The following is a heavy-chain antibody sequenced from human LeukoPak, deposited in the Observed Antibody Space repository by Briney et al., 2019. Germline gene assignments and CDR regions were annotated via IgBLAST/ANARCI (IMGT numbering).Heavy chain of an antibody. V-gene: IGHV3-30*02. CDR2: IRYDGSNT. D-gene: IGHD3-10*01. CDR1: GFTFSSYG. CDR3: AKSYSSGSGSYSAGHFDY. J-gene: IGHJ4*02. Sequence: GGSLRLSCAVSGFTFSSYGMHWARQAPGKGLEGVAFIRYDGSNTYYADSVKGRFTISRDNSKNTLYLQMDTLRAEDTAVYYCAKSYSSGSGSYSAGHFDYWGQGTLVTVSS.